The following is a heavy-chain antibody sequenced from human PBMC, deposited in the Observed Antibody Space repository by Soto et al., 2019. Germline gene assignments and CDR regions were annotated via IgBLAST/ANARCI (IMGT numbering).Heavy chain of an antibody. CDR1: GGSFSGYY. J-gene: IGHJ6*02. CDR3: ARGRRWYDFWSGYSPVYYYYGMDV. CDR2: INHSGST. Sequence: PSETLSLTCAVYGGSFSGYYWSWIRQPPGKGLEWIGEINHSGSTNYNPSLKSRVTISVDTSKIQFSLKLSSVTAADTAVYYCARGRRWYDFWSGYSPVYYYYGMDVWGQGTTVTVSS. V-gene: IGHV4-34*01. D-gene: IGHD3-3*01.